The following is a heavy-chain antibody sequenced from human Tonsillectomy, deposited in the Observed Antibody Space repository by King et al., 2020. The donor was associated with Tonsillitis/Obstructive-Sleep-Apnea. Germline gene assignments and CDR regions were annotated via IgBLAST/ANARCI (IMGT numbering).Heavy chain of an antibody. CDR2: ISGSGDTI. V-gene: IGHV3-23*04. J-gene: IGHJ4*02. CDR1: GFTFSNYA. D-gene: IGHD2-2*01. CDR3: AKDRSSVPAASNY. Sequence: VQLVESGGGLVQPGGSLRLSRAASGFTFSNYAMSWVRQAPGKGLEWVSGISGSGDTIYYADSVKGRFTISRDNSKNTLYLQINSLRADDTAVYYCAKDRSSVPAASNYWGQGTLVTVSS.